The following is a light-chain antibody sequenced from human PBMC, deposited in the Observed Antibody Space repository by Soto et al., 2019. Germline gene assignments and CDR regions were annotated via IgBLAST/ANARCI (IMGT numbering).Light chain of an antibody. J-gene: IGKJ1*01. CDR2: GAS. V-gene: IGKV3-15*01. CDR3: QQYNNWWT. Sequence: DIVLGQSPGTLSLAPGERASLSCRASQSVSSGHLAWYQQKPGQAPRLLIYGASTRATGIPARFSGSGSGTEFTLTISSLQSEDFAVYYCQQYNNWWTFGQGTKVDIK. CDR1: QSVSSGH.